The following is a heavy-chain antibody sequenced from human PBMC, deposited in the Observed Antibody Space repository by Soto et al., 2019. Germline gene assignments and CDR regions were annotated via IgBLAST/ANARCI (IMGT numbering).Heavy chain of an antibody. D-gene: IGHD2-8*01. CDR2: ISSDSTNI. J-gene: IGHJ4*02. CDR1: GLIFSDYY. V-gene: IGHV3-11*06. CDR3: ARSGRGLGYCISGVCEPSHY. Sequence: QVQLVESGGGLVKPGGSLRLSCAASGLIFSDYYMTWIRQAPGKGLEWVSYISSDSTNINYADSVKGRFTISRSNAKNSLYLQMNSLRAEDTAVYFCARSGRGLGYCISGVCEPSHYWGQGTLVTVSS.